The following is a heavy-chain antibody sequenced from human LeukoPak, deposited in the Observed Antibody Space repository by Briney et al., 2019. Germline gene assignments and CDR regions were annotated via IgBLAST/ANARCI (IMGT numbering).Heavy chain of an antibody. D-gene: IGHD2/OR15-2a*01. Sequence: GGSLRLSCAASGFTFSSYAMSWVRQTPGKGLEWVSAISGSGGSTYYADSVKGRFTISRDNSKNTLFLQMNSLRSDDAAVYYCARAEIIHSITHMDVWGQGTTVTVS. J-gene: IGHJ6*02. CDR2: ISGSGGST. V-gene: IGHV3-23*01. CDR1: GFTFSSYA. CDR3: ARAEIIHSITHMDV.